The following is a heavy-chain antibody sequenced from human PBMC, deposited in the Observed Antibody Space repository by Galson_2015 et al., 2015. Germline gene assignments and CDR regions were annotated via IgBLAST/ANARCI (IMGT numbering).Heavy chain of an antibody. D-gene: IGHD3-16*01. CDR2: IYYSGST. V-gene: IGHV4-59*01. CDR3: ARESHGGYGMDV. J-gene: IGHJ6*02. CDR1: GGSISSYY. Sequence: ETLSLTCTVSGGSISSYYWSWIRQPPGKGLEWIGYIYYSGSTNYNPSLKGRVTISVDTSKNQFSLKLSSVTAADTAVYYCARESHGGYGMDVWGQGTTVTVSS.